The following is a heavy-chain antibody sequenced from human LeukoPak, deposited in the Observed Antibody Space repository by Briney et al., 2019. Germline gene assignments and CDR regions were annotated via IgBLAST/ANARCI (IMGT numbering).Heavy chain of an antibody. CDR1: GFTVSSDY. V-gene: IGHV3-53*05. CDR3: ARNWFDP. Sequence: GGSLRLPCAASGFTVSSDYMSWVRQAPGKGLEWVSVIYSGGSTYYADSVKGRFTISRDKSRNTVYLQMNSLRFEDTAMYYCARNWFDPWGQGTLVTVSS. J-gene: IGHJ5*02. CDR2: IYSGGST.